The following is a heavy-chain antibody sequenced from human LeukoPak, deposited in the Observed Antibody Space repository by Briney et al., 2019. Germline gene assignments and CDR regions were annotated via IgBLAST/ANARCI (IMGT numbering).Heavy chain of an antibody. CDR2: IYYSGST. Sequence: SETLSLTCTVSGGSISSYYWSWIRQPPGKGLEWIGYIYYSGSTNYNPSLKSRVIISVDTSKNQFSLKLSSVTAADTAVYYCARDSSSWFDPWGQGTLVTVSS. CDR3: ARDSSSWFDP. J-gene: IGHJ5*02. CDR1: GGSISSYY. V-gene: IGHV4-59*01.